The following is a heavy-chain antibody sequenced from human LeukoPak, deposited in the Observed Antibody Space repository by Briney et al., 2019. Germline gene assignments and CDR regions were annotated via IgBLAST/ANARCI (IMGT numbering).Heavy chain of an antibody. CDR3: AREPNYCSGGTCYDS. J-gene: IGHJ4*02. CDR1: GFTFSSYG. CDR2: ISTSSSNT. Sequence: GRSLRLSCAASGFTFSSYGMNWIRQAPGKGLEWVSYISTSSSNTNYADSLKGRFTISRDNAKNSLYLQMNSLRAEDTAVYYCAREPNYCSGGTCYDSWGQGTLVTVSS. D-gene: IGHD2-15*01. V-gene: IGHV3-48*04.